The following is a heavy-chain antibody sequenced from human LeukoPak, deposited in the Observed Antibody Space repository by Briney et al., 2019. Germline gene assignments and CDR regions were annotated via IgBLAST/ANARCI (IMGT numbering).Heavy chain of an antibody. V-gene: IGHV4-59*01. J-gene: IGHJ6*02. CDR1: SGFISSYY. D-gene: IGHD6-13*01. CDR2: IYYTGST. CDR3: ARNGLVAASFYYGMDV. Sequence: PSETLFLTCSVSSGFISSYYWTWIRQSPGKGLEWIGYIYYTGSTSYNPSLQSRVTISVDTSKNQFSLRLNSVTAADTAVYYCARNGLVAASFYYGMDVWGQGTTVTVSS.